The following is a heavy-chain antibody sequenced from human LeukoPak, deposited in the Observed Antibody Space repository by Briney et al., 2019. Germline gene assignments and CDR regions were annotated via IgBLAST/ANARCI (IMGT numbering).Heavy chain of an antibody. D-gene: IGHD3-10*01. CDR1: GGSVSSSSYY. CDR3: ARDQVGSYFDY. CDR2: IYYSGST. J-gene: IGHJ4*02. V-gene: IGHV4-61*01. Sequence: SETLPLTCTVSGGSVSSSSYYWSWIRQPPGKGLEWIGYIYYSGSTSYNPSLKSRVTISLDTSKNQFSLRLSSVTAADTAVYYCARDQVGSYFDYWGQGTLVTVSS.